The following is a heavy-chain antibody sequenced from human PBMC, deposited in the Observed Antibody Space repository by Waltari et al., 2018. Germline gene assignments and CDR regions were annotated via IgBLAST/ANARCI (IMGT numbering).Heavy chain of an antibody. CDR2: ISSSSSYI. J-gene: IGHJ4*02. CDR3: ARGDIAVAATGY. D-gene: IGHD6-19*01. V-gene: IGHV3-21*01. CDR1: GFTFSSYS. Sequence: EVQLVESGGGLVKPGGSLRLSCAASGFTFSSYSMNWVRQAPGKGMEWVSSISSSSSYIYYADSVKGRFTISRENAKNSLYLQMNSLRAEDTAVYYCARGDIAVAATGYWGQGTLVTVSS.